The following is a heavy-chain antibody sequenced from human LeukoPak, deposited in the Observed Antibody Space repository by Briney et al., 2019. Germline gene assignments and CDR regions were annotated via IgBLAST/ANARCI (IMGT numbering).Heavy chain of an antibody. V-gene: IGHV4-59*01. CDR2: IRYNGST. D-gene: IGHD2-21*02. Sequence: SETLSLTCTVSGDSISGYYWTWIRQPPGKGLEYIGYIRYNGSTNSNPSLNSRVTISEDTSKNQFSLKLSSVTAADTAVYYCAGGHHCGGDCYAFDIWGQGTMVTVSS. CDR1: GDSISGYY. J-gene: IGHJ3*02. CDR3: AGGHHCGGDCYAFDI.